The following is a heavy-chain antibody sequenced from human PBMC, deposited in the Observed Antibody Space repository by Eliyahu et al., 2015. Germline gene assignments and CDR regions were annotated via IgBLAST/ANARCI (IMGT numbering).Heavy chain of an antibody. Sequence: QVQLVESGGGVVQPGRSLRLSCAASGFXFSSYGXHWVRQAPGKGLEWVAVIWYDGSNKYYADSVKGRFTISRDNSKNTLYLQMNSLRAEDTAVYYCARGVEATLDYWGQGTLVTVSS. J-gene: IGHJ4*02. D-gene: IGHD1-26*01. CDR2: IWYDGSNK. CDR3: ARGVEATLDY. V-gene: IGHV3-33*01. CDR1: GFXFSSYG.